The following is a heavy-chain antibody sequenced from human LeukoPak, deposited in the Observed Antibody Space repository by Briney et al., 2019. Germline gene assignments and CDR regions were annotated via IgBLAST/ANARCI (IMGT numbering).Heavy chain of an antibody. D-gene: IGHD5-12*01. J-gene: IGHJ4*02. CDR1: GLTFSIYA. CDR2: ISGDGSST. Sequence: GGSLRLSCAASGLTFSIYAMSWVRQAPGKGLEWVSAISGDGSSTYYAASVQGRFTISRDNSKNTLYLQMNSLRAEDTAVYYCSKAQGRGYCGYTAMGSSDAYWGQGTLVTVSS. CDR3: SKAQGRGYCGYTAMGSSDAY. V-gene: IGHV3-23*01.